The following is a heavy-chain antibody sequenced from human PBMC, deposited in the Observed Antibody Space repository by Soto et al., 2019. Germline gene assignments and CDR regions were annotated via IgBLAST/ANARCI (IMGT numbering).Heavy chain of an antibody. CDR1: GGSVSSGSYY. CDR3: ARWPTREGAMDTRRYFDL. CDR2: FYYSGST. D-gene: IGHD1-26*01. V-gene: IGHV4-61*01. J-gene: IGHJ2*01. Sequence: QVQLQESVPGLVKPSETLSLTCTVSGGSVSSGSYYWSWIRQPPGTGLEWIGYFYYSGSTNYNPSLKSRVTISVDTSKNQFALKLSSVTAADTSVYYCARWPTREGAMDTRRYFDLWCRGTLVTVSS.